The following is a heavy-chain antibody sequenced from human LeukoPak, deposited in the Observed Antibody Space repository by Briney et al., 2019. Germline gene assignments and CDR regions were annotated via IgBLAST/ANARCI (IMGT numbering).Heavy chain of an antibody. D-gene: IGHD6-6*01. V-gene: IGHV4-59*01. J-gene: IGHJ4*02. CDR1: GDSISSYY. CDR3: ARDKGTSYLSSFDY. Sequence: PSETLSLTCTVSGDSISSYYWSWIRQPPGKGLEWIGYIHYTGNTNYNPSLKSRVTISVDTSKNQFSLKLSFVTAADTAVYYCARDKGTSYLSSFDYWGQGTLVTVSS. CDR2: IHYTGNT.